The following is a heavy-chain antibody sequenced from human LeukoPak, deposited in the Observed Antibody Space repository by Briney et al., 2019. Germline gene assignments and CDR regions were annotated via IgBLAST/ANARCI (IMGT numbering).Heavy chain of an antibody. CDR3: AHRGEGSSSRYFDY. D-gene: IGHD6-6*01. V-gene: IGHV2-5*02. Sequence: ESGPTLVKPTQTLTLTCTFSGFSLSTSGVGVGWIRQPPGKALEWLALIYWDDDKRYSPSLKSRLTITKDTSKNQVVLTMTNMGPVDTATYYCAHRGEGSSSRYFDYWGQGTLVTVSS. J-gene: IGHJ4*02. CDR2: IYWDDDK. CDR1: GFSLSTSGVG.